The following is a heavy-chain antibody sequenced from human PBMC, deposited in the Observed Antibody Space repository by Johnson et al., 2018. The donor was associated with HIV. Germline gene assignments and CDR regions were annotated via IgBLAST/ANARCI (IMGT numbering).Heavy chain of an antibody. Sequence: VQLVESGGGLVQPGGSLRLSCAASGITVATNYMSWVRQAPGKGLEWVSVIFSVGDVYYADSVKGRFTIPRDNSKNMVYLQMSSLRPEDTAVYYCGQSGRWYSSDWYGVLDMWGQGTMVTVSS. CDR3: GQSGRWYSSDWYGVLDM. CDR1: GITVATNY. V-gene: IGHV3-66*02. J-gene: IGHJ3*02. CDR2: IFSVGDV. D-gene: IGHD6-19*01.